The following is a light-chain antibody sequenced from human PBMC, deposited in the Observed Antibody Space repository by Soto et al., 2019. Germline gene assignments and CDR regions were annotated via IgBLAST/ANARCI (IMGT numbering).Light chain of an antibody. Sequence: EIVLTQSPDTLSLSPGESATLSCRASQSVSSYLAWYQQKPGQAPRLLIYDASNRATGIPTRFSGSGSGTDFTLTISSLEPEDFAVYYCQQRSNWPLLTFGGGTKVEIK. V-gene: IGKV3-11*01. CDR3: QQRSNWPLLT. J-gene: IGKJ4*01. CDR1: QSVSSY. CDR2: DAS.